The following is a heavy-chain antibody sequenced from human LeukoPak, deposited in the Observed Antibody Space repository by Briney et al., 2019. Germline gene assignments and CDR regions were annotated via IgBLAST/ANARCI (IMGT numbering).Heavy chain of an antibody. CDR1: GGSFSGYK. CDR3: ARDSRRELLHAFDI. V-gene: IGHV4-34*01. D-gene: IGHD1-26*01. CDR2: INHSGST. Sequence: PSETLSLTRAVYGGSFSGYKWSWIRQSPGKGLEWIGEINHSGSTNYNPSLKSRVTMSVDTSKNQFSLRLSSVTAADTAVYYCARDSRRELLHAFDIWGQGTMVTVSS. J-gene: IGHJ3*02.